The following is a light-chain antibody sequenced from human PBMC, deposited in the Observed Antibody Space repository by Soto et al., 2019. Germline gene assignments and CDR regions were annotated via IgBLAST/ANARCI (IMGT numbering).Light chain of an antibody. Sequence: QSVLTQPPSASGSPGQSVTISCTGTSGDVGGYNYVSWYQQHPGKAPKLMIYEVSKRPSGVPDRFSGSKSGNTASLTVSGLQAEDEADYYCGSYAGNNGYVFGTGTKLTVL. V-gene: IGLV2-8*01. J-gene: IGLJ1*01. CDR3: GSYAGNNGYV. CDR2: EVS. CDR1: SGDVGGYNY.